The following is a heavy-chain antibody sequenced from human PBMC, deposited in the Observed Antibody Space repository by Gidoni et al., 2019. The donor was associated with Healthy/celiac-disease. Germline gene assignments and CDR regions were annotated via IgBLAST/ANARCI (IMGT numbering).Heavy chain of an antibody. D-gene: IGHD1-26*01. CDR2: IRSKAYGGKT. CDR1: VFTFGDYA. Sequence: EVQLVESGGGLVKPGRSLRLSCTASVFTFGDYAMSWFRQAPGKGLEWVGFIRSKAYGGKTEYAASVKGRFTISRDDSKSIAYLQMNSLKTEDTAVYYCTRDGSQTPLHPSTDDYWGQGTLVTVSS. J-gene: IGHJ4*02. V-gene: IGHV3-49*05. CDR3: TRDGSQTPLHPSTDDY.